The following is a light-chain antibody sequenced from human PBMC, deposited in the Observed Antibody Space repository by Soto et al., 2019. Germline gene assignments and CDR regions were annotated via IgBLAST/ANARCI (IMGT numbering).Light chain of an antibody. CDR3: PQYNNWLRT. J-gene: IGKJ1*01. CDR1: QSVSSD. CDR2: GAS. V-gene: IGKV3-15*01. Sequence: IEMTQSPATLSVSKGERDTLSCRASQSVSSDLAWYHQKPGQAPRLLIYGASTRATGIPARFSGSGSGTEFTLTINSLQSEDFAVYYCPQYNNWLRTFGQGTKVDIK.